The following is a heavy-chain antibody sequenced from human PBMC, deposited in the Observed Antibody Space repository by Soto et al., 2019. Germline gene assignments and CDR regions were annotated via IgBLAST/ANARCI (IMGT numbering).Heavy chain of an antibody. Sequence: QVQLVQTGAEVKKPGSSVKVSCKASGGTFNTYTISWVRQVPGQGLEWMGGIMPLFAKPTYAQPFLGRLTIAADEHTSTVYMELSSLRSEDTALYYCASLNNWSSGDGRIDVWGRGTAVSVSS. V-gene: IGHV1-69*01. J-gene: IGHJ6*02. CDR1: GGTFNTYT. CDR3: ASLNNWSSGDGRIDV. D-gene: IGHD1-26*01. CDR2: IMPLFAKP.